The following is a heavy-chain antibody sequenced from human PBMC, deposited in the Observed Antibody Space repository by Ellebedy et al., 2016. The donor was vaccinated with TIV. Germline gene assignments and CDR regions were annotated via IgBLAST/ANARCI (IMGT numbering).Heavy chain of an antibody. CDR1: GFTFRTRD. CDR3: ARGGATSSRYWRN. V-gene: IGHV3-13*01. Sequence: PGGSLRLSCATSGFTFRTRDMYRVRQSRGKGLEWVAARGSAGDSYYADSVKGRFTISRDNAKSSLYLQMNSLRAEDTAVYYCARGGATSSRYWRNWGQGALVTVSS. CDR2: RGSAGDS. D-gene: IGHD2-2*01. J-gene: IGHJ4*02.